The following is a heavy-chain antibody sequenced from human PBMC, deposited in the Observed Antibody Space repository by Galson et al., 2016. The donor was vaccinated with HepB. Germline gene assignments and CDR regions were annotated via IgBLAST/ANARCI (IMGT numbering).Heavy chain of an antibody. D-gene: IGHD2-2*01. V-gene: IGHV1-18*01. CDR1: GYTFTSYA. CDR2: IAPDNGNT. J-gene: IGHJ5*02. Sequence: SVKVSCKASGYTFTSYAITWVRQAPGQGLEWMGWIAPDNGNTVYAQRFQGRVTMTTHTSTRTAYMEVTSLRFDDTAVYYCARGLGFCVTPNCFWFSWGQGTLVTVSS. CDR3: ARGLGFCVTPNCFWFS.